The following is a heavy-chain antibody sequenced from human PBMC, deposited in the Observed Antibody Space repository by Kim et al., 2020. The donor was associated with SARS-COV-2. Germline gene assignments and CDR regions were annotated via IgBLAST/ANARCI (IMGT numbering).Heavy chain of an antibody. Sequence: PSLKSRVTISVDTSKNLFSLKLSSVTAADTAVYYCARVGAKYSSSSLLGYWGQGTLVTVSS. CDR3: ARVGAKYSSSSLLGY. V-gene: IGHV4-34*01. D-gene: IGHD6-6*01. J-gene: IGHJ4*02.